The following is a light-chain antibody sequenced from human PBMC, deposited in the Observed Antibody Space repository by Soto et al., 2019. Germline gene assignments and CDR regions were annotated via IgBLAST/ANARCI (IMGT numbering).Light chain of an antibody. J-gene: IGLJ1*01. CDR2: GNI. CDR3: QSYDSTLSARYV. V-gene: IGLV1-40*01. Sequence: QSVLTQPPSVSGAPGQRVTISCTGSSSNIGADYDVHWYQQRPGTAPKLLIFGNINRPSGVPDRFSGSKSGTSASLAITGLQAEDEGDYYCQSYDSTLSARYVVGTGTKLTV. CDR1: SSNIGADYD.